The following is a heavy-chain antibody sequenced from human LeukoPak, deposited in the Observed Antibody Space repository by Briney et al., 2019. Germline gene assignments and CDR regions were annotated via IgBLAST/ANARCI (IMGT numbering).Heavy chain of an antibody. CDR3: ARGWLRGYSYGHDY. D-gene: IGHD5-18*01. J-gene: IGHJ4*02. CDR1: GGSFSDYY. V-gene: IGHV4-34*01. CDR2: INHSGST. Sequence: SETLSLTCAVYGGSFSDYYWRWIRQPPGKGLEWIGEINHSGSTNYNPSLKSRVTISVDTSKNQFSLKLSSVTAADTAGYCCARGWLRGYSYGHDYWGQGTLVTVSS.